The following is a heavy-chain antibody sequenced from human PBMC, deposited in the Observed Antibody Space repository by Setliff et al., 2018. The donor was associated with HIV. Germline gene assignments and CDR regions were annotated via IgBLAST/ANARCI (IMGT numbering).Heavy chain of an antibody. CDR3: ARLPGYCSTSSCYGYLDY. Sequence: GGSLRLSCAASGFTLSSYATTWVRQAPGKGLEWVSAISGGGDRTYHADSVKGRFTIFRDNAKKSVYLELNSLRAEDTAVYYCARLPGYCSTSSCYGYLDYWGQGTLVTVSS. J-gene: IGHJ4*02. V-gene: IGHV3-23*01. CDR2: ISGGGDRT. D-gene: IGHD2-2*01. CDR1: GFTLSSYA.